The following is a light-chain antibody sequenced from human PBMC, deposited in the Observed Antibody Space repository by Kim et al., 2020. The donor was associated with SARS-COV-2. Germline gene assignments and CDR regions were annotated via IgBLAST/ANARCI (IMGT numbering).Light chain of an antibody. V-gene: IGLV3-10*01. CDR3: YSTDSSGNHYV. CDR1: ALPKKY. Sequence: SPGKTAMINCSGDALPKKYAYWYQQKSGQDPVRVIYEDSKRPYGIPERFSGSSAGTMDTLTISGDQVEDEADYYCYSTDSSGNHYVFGTGTKVTVL. J-gene: IGLJ1*01. CDR2: EDS.